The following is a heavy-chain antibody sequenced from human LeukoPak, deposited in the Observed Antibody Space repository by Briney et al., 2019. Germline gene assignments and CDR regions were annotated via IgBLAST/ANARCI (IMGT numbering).Heavy chain of an antibody. CDR3: ASGRLEI. Sequence: PGGSLRLSCAASGFTFSTSTMNWVRQAPGKGLEWVANIKQDGSEKYYVDSVKGRFTISRDNAKNSLYLQMNSLRAEDTAVYYCASGRLEIWGQGTLVTVSS. D-gene: IGHD2-15*01. J-gene: IGHJ4*02. V-gene: IGHV3-7*01. CDR2: IKQDGSEK. CDR1: GFTFSTST.